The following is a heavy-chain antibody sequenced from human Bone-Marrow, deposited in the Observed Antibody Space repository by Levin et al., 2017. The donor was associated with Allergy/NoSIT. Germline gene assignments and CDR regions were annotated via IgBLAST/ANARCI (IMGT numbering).Heavy chain of an antibody. D-gene: IGHD1-20*01. J-gene: IGHJ4*02. CDR2: MNPNSGNT. CDR1: GYTFTSYD. CDR3: ARGEVVQQLDITGTTVRLGGPTYYFDY. Sequence: ASVKVSCKASGYTFTSYDINWVRQATGQGLEWMGWMNPNSGNTGYAQKFQGRVTMTRNTSISTAYMELSSLRSEDTAVYYCARGEVVQQLDITGTTVRLGGPTYYFDYWGQGTLVTVSS. V-gene: IGHV1-8*01.